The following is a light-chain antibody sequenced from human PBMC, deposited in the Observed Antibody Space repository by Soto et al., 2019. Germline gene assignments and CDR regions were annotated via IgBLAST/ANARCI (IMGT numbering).Light chain of an antibody. CDR3: HQYDSWT. V-gene: IGKV3-20*01. CDR1: QSFNSIY. J-gene: IGKJ1*01. CDR2: GAS. Sequence: EIVLTQSPGTLSLSPGERATLSCRASQSFNSIYLAWYEQKPGQGPRLLIDGASSRATGIRDRFSGSGSGTDFTLTISRLEPEDFAVYYCHQYDSWTFGQGTKVDIK.